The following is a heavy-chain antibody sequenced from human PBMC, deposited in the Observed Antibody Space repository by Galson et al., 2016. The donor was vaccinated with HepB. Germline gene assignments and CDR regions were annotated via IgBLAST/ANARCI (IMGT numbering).Heavy chain of an antibody. Sequence: SLRLSCAPSGINFVDYAVSWFRLTPGKGLEWVGFIRSQAYGGTAEYAASVKGRFTISRDDSKNTLYLQMNSLKTEDMAVYYCVRVGSGYDYWGQGTLVTVSS. CDR3: VRVGSGYDY. J-gene: IGHJ4*02. CDR2: IRSQAYGGTA. V-gene: IGHV3-49*03. D-gene: IGHD3-22*01. CDR1: GINFVDYA.